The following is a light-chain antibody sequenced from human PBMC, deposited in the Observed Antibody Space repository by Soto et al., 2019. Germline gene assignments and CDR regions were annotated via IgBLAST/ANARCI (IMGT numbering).Light chain of an antibody. J-gene: IGKJ1*01. Sequence: AIRMTQPPSSFSASTGDRVTITCRASQVISSYLPWYQQKPGKAPKLLIYAASTVQSGVPSRLSGSGSGTDFTLTISCLQSEDFATYYCQQYYSYPHTFGQGTKLEIK. CDR1: QVISSY. CDR2: AAS. CDR3: QQYYSYPHT. V-gene: IGKV1-8*01.